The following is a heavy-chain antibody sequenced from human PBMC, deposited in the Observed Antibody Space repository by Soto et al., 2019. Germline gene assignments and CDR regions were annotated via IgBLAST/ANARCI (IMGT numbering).Heavy chain of an antibody. CDR1: GYTFTSYG. CDR2: ISAYNGNT. Sequence: GASVKVSCKASGYTFTSYGISWVRQPPGQGLEWMGWISAYNGNTNYAQKLQGRVTMTTDTSTSTAYMELRSLRSDDTAVYYCARAPRIAAAGSKKNYHYGMDVWGQGTTVTVSS. D-gene: IGHD6-13*01. V-gene: IGHV1-18*01. CDR3: ARAPRIAAAGSKKNYHYGMDV. J-gene: IGHJ6*02.